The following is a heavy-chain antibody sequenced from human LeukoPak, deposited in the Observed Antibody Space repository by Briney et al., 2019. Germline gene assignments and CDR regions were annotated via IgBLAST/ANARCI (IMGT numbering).Heavy chain of an antibody. V-gene: IGHV3-21*01. CDR2: ISSGSSYK. CDR1: GFTFSTYS. D-gene: IGHD6-13*01. CDR3: ARETYSSSWSAKFYYYYYMDV. J-gene: IGHJ6*03. Sequence: GGSLRLSCAVSGFTFSTYSINWVRQAPGKGLEWVSSISSGSSYKYYADSVKGRFTISRDNAKNSLYLQMNSVRAEDTAVYYCARETYSSSWSAKFYYYYYMDVWGKGTTVTVSS.